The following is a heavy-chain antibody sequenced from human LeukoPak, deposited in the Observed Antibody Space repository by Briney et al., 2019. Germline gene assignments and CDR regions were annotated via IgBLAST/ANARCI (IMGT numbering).Heavy chain of an antibody. V-gene: IGHV5-51*01. CDR3: ARHGXRMTTVTTIDXXYMDV. CDR1: GYSFTSYW. J-gene: IGHJ6*03. CDR2: IYPGDSDT. Sequence: GESLKISCKGSGYSFTSYWIGWVRQMPGKGLEWMGIIYPGDSDTRYSPSFQGQVTISADKSISTAYLQWSSLKASDTAMYYCARHGXRMTTVTTIDXXYMDVWGKXTTVXXSS. D-gene: IGHD4-17*01.